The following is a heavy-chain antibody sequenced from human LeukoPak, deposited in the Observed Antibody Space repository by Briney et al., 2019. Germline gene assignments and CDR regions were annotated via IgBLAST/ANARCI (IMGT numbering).Heavy chain of an antibody. J-gene: IGHJ4*02. CDR2: ISSSGSTI. Sequence: GGSPRLSCAASGFTFSDYYMSWIRQAPGKGLEWVSYISSSGSTIYYADSVKGRFTISRDNAKNSLYLQMNSLRAEDTAVYYRARDRGTQYYFDYWGQGTLVTVSS. CDR1: GFTFSDYY. CDR3: ARDRGTQYYFDY. V-gene: IGHV3-11*04.